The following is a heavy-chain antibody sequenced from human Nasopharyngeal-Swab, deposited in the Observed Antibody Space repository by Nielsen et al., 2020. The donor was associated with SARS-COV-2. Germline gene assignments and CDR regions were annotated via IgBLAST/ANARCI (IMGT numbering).Heavy chain of an antibody. CDR3: ARQGVFVPAYFHQYYMDV. CDR1: GFSFSTYW. CDR2: IKQDGSEK. J-gene: IGHJ6*03. D-gene: IGHD3-16*02. Sequence: GESLKISCAVSGFSFSTYWMTWVRQAPGKGPEWVANIKQDGSEKYYVDSVKGRFTVSRDNPKNLLYLQVNSLRAEDTAVYYCARQGVFVPAYFHQYYMDVWGKGTTVTVSS. V-gene: IGHV3-7*03.